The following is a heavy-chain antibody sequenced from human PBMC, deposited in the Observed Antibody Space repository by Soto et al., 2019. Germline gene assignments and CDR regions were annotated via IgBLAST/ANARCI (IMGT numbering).Heavy chain of an antibody. CDR1: GFTFSSYW. Sequence: EVQLVESGGGLVQPGGSLRLSCAASGFTFSSYWMSWFRQAPGKGLEWVANIKQDGSEENYVDSVKGRFTISRDNAKNALYLQMNSLRVDDTDVYYCAREIAARLWGKGTTVTVSS. V-gene: IGHV3-7*01. J-gene: IGHJ6*04. CDR2: IKQDGSEE. D-gene: IGHD6-6*01. CDR3: AREIAARL.